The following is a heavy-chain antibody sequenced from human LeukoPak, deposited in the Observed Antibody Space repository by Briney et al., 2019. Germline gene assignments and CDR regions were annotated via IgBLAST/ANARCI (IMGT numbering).Heavy chain of an antibody. CDR1: GFTVSSNY. CDR2: IYGGGST. Sequence: GGSLRLSCAASGFTVSSNYMSWVRQAPGKGLEWVSVIYGGGSTYYADSVKGRFTISRDNSKNTLYLQMNSLRAEDTAVYYCARGPGEHCSSTSCYFIDWGQGTLVTVSS. J-gene: IGHJ4*02. CDR3: ARGPGEHCSSTSCYFID. V-gene: IGHV3-66*01. D-gene: IGHD2-2*01.